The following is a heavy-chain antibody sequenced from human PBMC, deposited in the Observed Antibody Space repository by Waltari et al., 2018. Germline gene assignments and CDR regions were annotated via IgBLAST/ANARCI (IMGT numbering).Heavy chain of an antibody. D-gene: IGHD3-16*01. CDR2: FNPRTGGP. Sequence: QVQLVQSGAEVKRPGASVNVSCKASGYRFTRYHIHWVRQAPGQGLEWVGIFNPRTGGPTYAQNVQDRVTMARDTSTSTVYMELARLTSDDTAVYYCARDYADSETLYYSGMDVWGQGTMVTVSS. CDR3: ARDYADSETLYYSGMDV. V-gene: IGHV1-46*01. J-gene: IGHJ6*02. CDR1: GYRFTRYH.